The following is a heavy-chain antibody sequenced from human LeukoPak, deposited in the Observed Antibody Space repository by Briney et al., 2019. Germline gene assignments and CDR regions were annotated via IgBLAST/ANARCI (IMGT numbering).Heavy chain of an antibody. J-gene: IGHJ4*02. CDR3: AREGIVVVTFIDY. CDR2: ISYDGSNK. CDR1: GFTFSSYA. D-gene: IGHD3-22*01. Sequence: PGGSLRLSCAASGFTFSSYAMHWVRQAPGKGLEWVAVISYDGSNKYYADSVKGRFTISRDNSKNTLYLQMNSLRAEDTAVYYCAREGIVVVTFIDYWGQGTLVTVSS. V-gene: IGHV3-30*04.